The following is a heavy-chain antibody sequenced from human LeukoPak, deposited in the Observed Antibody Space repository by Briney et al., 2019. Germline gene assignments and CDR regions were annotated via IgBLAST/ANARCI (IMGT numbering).Heavy chain of an antibody. D-gene: IGHD3-3*01. CDR3: ARPHITIFGVAPGGWFDP. Sequence: SETLSLTCTVSGGSISSSSYYWGWIRQPPGKGLEWIGSIYYSGSTYYNPSLKSRVTISVDTSKNQFPLKLSSVTAADTAVYYCARPHITIFGVAPGGWFDPWGQGTLVTVSS. CDR1: GGSISSSSYY. J-gene: IGHJ5*02. CDR2: IYYSGST. V-gene: IGHV4-39*01.